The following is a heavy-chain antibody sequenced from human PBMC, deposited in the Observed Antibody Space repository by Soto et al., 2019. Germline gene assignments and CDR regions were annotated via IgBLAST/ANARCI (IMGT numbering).Heavy chain of an antibody. V-gene: IGHV4-59*12. J-gene: IGHJ3*02. D-gene: IGHD3-9*01. CDR3: ARVGLRYFDWGFYAFDI. CDR1: GGSISSNY. Sequence: PSETLSLTCTVSGGSISSNYWSWIRQPPGKGLEYIGYIDYSGSTNYKPSLKSRVTISVDTSKNQFSLKLSSVTAADTAVYYCARVGLRYFDWGFYAFDIWGQGTMVTVSS. CDR2: IDYSGST.